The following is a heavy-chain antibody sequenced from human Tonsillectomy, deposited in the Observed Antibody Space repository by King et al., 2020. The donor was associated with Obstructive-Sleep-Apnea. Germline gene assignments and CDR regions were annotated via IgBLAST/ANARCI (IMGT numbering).Heavy chain of an antibody. CDR3: ARGLPGGWNY. Sequence: VQLQESGPGLVKPSETLSLLCTVSGGSISSDYWSWIRQPPGRGLEWIGYMYYSGSTKYNPSLKSRVTISADTSRTQFSLKLTFVTAADTAVYYCARGLPGGWNYWGQGTLVTVSS. V-gene: IGHV4-59*01. CDR1: GGSISSDY. J-gene: IGHJ4*02. CDR2: MYYSGST. D-gene: IGHD2-21*02.